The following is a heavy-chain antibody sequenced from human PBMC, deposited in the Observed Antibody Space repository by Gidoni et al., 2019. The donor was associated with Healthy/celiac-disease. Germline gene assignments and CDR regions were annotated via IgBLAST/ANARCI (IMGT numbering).Heavy chain of an antibody. CDR1: GCTFSGYA. V-gene: IGHV3-23*01. CDR2: ISGSGGST. D-gene: IGHD6-19*01. CDR3: AKWDFPVAGHFDY. J-gene: IGHJ4*02. Sequence: EVQLLESGGGLVQPGGSMRPACAASGCTFSGYAMSWVRQAPGKGLEWGSAISGSGGSTSYADSVKGRFTISRDNSKNTLYLQMHSLRAEDTAVYYCAKWDFPVAGHFDYWGQGTLVTVSS.